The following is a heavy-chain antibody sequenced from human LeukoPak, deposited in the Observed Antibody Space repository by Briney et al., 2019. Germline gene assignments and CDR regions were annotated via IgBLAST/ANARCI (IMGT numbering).Heavy chain of an antibody. CDR1: GFTFSSYW. CDR3: ARALTYYYGSDI. J-gene: IGHJ3*02. D-gene: IGHD3-10*01. Sequence: GGSLRLSCAASGFTFSSYWMHWVRQAPEKGLVWVSRISSDGGGTSSADSVKGRFTVSRDNAKNSLYLQMNSLRAEDTAVYYCARALTYYYGSDIWGQGTMVTVSS. V-gene: IGHV3-74*01. CDR2: ISSDGGGT.